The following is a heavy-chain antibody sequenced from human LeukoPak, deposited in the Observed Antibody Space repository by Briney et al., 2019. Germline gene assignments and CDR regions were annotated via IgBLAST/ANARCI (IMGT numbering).Heavy chain of an antibody. V-gene: IGHV3-74*01. Sequence: GGSLRLSCAASGFTFSSYWMHWVRQAPGKGLVWVSHINSDGSSTFYADSVKGRFTTSRDNAQNTVYLQMNSLRADDTAVYYCARIPGGPGSQFEYWGQGTLVTVSS. CDR3: ARIPGGPGSQFEY. D-gene: IGHD3-10*01. CDR2: INSDGSST. J-gene: IGHJ4*02. CDR1: GFTFSSYW.